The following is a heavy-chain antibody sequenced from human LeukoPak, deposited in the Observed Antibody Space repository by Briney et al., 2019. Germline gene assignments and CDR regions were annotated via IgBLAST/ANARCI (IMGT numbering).Heavy chain of an antibody. Sequence: SQTLSLTCAISGDSVSSNSAAWNWIRQSPSRGLEWLGRTFYRSRWYNDYATSVRSRINITPDTSNNQFSLQLNSVTPEDTAVYYCARAPHAVPGTVYFDYWDQGTLVTVSS. CDR2: TFYRSRWYN. D-gene: IGHD6-19*01. CDR1: GDSVSSNSAA. V-gene: IGHV6-1*01. J-gene: IGHJ4*02. CDR3: ARAPHAVPGTVYFDY.